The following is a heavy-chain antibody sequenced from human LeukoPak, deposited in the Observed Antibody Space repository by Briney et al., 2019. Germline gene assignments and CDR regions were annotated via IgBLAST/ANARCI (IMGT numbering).Heavy chain of an antibody. J-gene: IGHJ3*02. V-gene: IGHV4-34*01. D-gene: IGHD3-22*01. CDR3: ARVLPDSSGYEAFDI. Sequence: PSETLSLTCAVYGGSFSGYYWSWIRQPPGKGLEWIGEINHSGSTNYNPSLKSRVTISVDTSKNQFSLKLSSVTAADTAVYYCARVLPDSSGYEAFDIWGQGTMVTVSS. CDR2: INHSGST. CDR1: GGSFSGYY.